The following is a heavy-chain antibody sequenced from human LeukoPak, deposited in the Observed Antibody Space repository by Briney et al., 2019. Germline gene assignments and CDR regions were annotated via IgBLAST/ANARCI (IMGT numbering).Heavy chain of an antibody. CDR3: ARDASNYYDSSAFSY. Sequence: GGSLRLSCAASGFTFSSYGMHWVRQAPGKGLEWVANIKQDGSEKYYVDSVKGRFTISRDNAKNSLYLQMNSLRAEDTALYYCARDASNYYDSSAFSYWGQGTLVTVSS. V-gene: IGHV3-7*01. D-gene: IGHD3-22*01. CDR2: IKQDGSEK. J-gene: IGHJ4*02. CDR1: GFTFSSYG.